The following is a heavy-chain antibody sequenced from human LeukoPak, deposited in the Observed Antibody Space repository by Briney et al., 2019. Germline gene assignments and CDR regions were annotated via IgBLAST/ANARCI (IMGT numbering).Heavy chain of an antibody. Sequence: PGGSLRLSCVASGFTFSNHWMNWVRQAPGKGLEWVANIKRDGSEKYYVVSVKGRFTISIDNAKNSLYLQMNSLRAEDSAVYYCVKLSEHWGQGTLVTVSS. D-gene: IGHD1-26*01. V-gene: IGHV3-7*01. CDR2: IKRDGSEK. CDR1: GFTFSNHW. CDR3: VKLSEH. J-gene: IGHJ1*01.